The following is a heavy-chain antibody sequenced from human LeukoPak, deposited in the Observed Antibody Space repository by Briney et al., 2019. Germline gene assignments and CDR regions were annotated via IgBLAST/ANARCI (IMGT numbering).Heavy chain of an antibody. CDR3: ARSTEWFADY. J-gene: IGHJ4*02. CDR1: GFDFSVYS. CDR2: ITSDRNTI. V-gene: IGHV3-48*01. D-gene: IGHD3-3*01. Sequence: PGGSLRLPCAASGFDFSVYSMNWVRQAPGKGLEWISYITSDRNTIYYADSVRGRFTISRDNAKKSVYLELSNLRADDTATYYCARSTEWFADYWGQGTLVTVSS.